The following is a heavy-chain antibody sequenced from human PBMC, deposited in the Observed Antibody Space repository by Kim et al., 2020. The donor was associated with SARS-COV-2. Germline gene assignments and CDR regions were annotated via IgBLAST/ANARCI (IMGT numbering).Heavy chain of an antibody. V-gene: IGHV3-33*05. J-gene: IGHJ4*02. D-gene: IGHD6-13*01. CDR2: ISYDGSNK. Sequence: GGSLRLSCAASGFTFSSYGMHWVRQAPGKGLEWVAVISYDGSNKYYADSVKGRFTISRDNSKNTLYLQMNSLRAEDTAVYYCAREPLSWYVGNYWGQGTLVTVSS. CDR3: AREPLSWYVGNY. CDR1: GFTFSSYG.